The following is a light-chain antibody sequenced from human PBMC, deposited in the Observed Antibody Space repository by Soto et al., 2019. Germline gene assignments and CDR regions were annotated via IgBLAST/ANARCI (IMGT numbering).Light chain of an antibody. CDR2: AAS. Sequence: DIQLTQSPSFLSASVGDRFTITCRASQGISSYLAWYQQKPGKAPKLLIYAASTLQSGVPSRFSGSGSETEFTLTISSLQPEDFATYYCQQLNSYPITFGQGTRLEIK. J-gene: IGKJ5*01. V-gene: IGKV1-9*01. CDR3: QQLNSYPIT. CDR1: QGISSY.